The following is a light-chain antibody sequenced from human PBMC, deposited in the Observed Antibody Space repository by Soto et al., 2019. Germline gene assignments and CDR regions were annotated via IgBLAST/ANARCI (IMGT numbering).Light chain of an antibody. CDR2: DAS. V-gene: IGKV3-11*01. CDR3: QQRSNWLST. Sequence: EIVLTQSPVTLSLSPGERATLSCRASQSVSSYLAWYQQKPGQAPRLLIYDASNRATGIPARFSGSGSGTDFTITFSSVEPEDFAVYYCQQRSNWLSTFGGGTKVEIK. CDR1: QSVSSY. J-gene: IGKJ4*01.